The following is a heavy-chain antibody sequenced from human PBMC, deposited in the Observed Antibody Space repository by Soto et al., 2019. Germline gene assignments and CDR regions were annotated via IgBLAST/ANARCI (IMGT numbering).Heavy chain of an antibody. Sequence: EVQLVESGGGLVQPGRSLRLSCAASGFTFDDYAMHWVRQAPGKGLEWVSGISWNSGSIGYADSVKGRFTISRDNAKNSLYLQINSLRAEDTALYYCAKDAITMVRGVISSYGMDVWGQGTTLNVS. CDR2: ISWNSGSI. J-gene: IGHJ6*02. D-gene: IGHD3-10*01. V-gene: IGHV3-9*01. CDR3: AKDAITMVRGVISSYGMDV. CDR1: GFTFDDYA.